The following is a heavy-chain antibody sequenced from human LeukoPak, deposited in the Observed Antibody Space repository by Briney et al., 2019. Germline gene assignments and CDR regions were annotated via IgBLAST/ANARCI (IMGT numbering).Heavy chain of an antibody. Sequence: ASVKVSCRVSGYTLTELSMHWVRQAPGKGLEWMGGFDPEDGETIYAQKFQGRVTMTEDTSTDTAHMELSSLRSEDTAVYYCATRSYDSSGPSDYWGQGTLVTVSS. D-gene: IGHD3-22*01. CDR1: GYTLTELS. J-gene: IGHJ4*02. CDR2: FDPEDGET. CDR3: ATRSYDSSGPSDY. V-gene: IGHV1-24*01.